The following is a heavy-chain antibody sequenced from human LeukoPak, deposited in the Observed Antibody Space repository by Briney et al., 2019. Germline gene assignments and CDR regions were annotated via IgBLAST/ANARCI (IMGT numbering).Heavy chain of an antibody. J-gene: IGHJ4*02. Sequence: GGSLRLSCAASGFTFSSYSMNWVRQAPGKGLAWVSSISSSSSYIYYADSVEGRFTISRDNAKNSLYLQMNSLRAEDTAVYYCARDSTIFGVVIVDYWGQGTLVTVSS. D-gene: IGHD3-3*01. V-gene: IGHV3-21*01. CDR1: GFTFSSYS. CDR2: ISSSSSYI. CDR3: ARDSTIFGVVIVDY.